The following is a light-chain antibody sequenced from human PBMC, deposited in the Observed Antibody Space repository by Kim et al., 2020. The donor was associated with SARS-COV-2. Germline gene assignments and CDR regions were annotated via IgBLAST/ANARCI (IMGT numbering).Light chain of an antibody. Sequence: GNRVTITCRASQGISSALAWYQQKPGKAPKLLIYDASSLESGVPSRFSGSGSGTDFTLTISSLQPEDFATYYRQQFNNYPITFGQGTRLEIK. J-gene: IGKJ5*01. CDR2: DAS. CDR3: QQFNNYPIT. CDR1: QGISSA. V-gene: IGKV1D-13*01.